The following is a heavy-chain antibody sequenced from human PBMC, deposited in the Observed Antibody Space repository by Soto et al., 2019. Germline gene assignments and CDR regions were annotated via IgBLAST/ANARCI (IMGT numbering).Heavy chain of an antibody. J-gene: IGHJ5*02. Sequence: SETLSLTCAVFGGSFSSDHWSWIRQPPGKGLEWIGEINHSGSTNYNPSLRSRVTMSVDTSKRQISLKLNSVTAADTAVYYCARRYCSTTSCLPGFDPWGGGTLVTVSS. V-gene: IGHV4-34*01. CDR1: GGSFSSDH. CDR3: ARRYCSTTSCLPGFDP. CDR2: INHSGST. D-gene: IGHD2-2*01.